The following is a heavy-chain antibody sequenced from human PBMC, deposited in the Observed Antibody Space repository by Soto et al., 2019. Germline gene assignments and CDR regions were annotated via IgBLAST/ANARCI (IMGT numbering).Heavy chain of an antibody. Sequence: EVQLLESGGGLVQPGGSLRLSCAASGFTFSSYAMKWVRQAPGKGLEWVSLIGESGTPTYYADSVTGRFTISRDNSGNTLFLEMYSRRAEDTAVYYCARYIPGVRYYGMDVWGQGTTVTVSS. V-gene: IGHV3-23*01. CDR3: ARYIPGVRYYGMDV. CDR2: IGESGTPT. D-gene: IGHD2-2*01. J-gene: IGHJ6*02. CDR1: GFTFSSYA.